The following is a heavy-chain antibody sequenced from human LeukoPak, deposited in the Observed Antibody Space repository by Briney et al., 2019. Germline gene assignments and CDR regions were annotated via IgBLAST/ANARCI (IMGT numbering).Heavy chain of an antibody. D-gene: IGHD3-10*01. CDR1: GYTFTGYY. V-gene: IGHV1-2*02. CDR2: INPNSGGT. CDR3: ARGGLWFGELLSRAVDY. Sequence: ASVKVSCKASGYTFTGYYMHWVRQAPGQGLEWMGWINPNSGGTNYAQKFQGRVTMTRDTSISTAYMELSRLRSDDTAVYYCARGGLWFGELLSRAVDYWGQGTLVTVSS. J-gene: IGHJ4*02.